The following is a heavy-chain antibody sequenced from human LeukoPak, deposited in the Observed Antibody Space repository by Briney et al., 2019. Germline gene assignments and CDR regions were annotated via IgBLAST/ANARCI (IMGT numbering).Heavy chain of an antibody. Sequence: SETLSLTCTVSGGSISSYYWSWIRQPPGKGLEWTGYIYYSGSTNYNPSLKSRVTISVDTSKNQFSLKLNSVTAADTAVYYCATGGYSYGTFDYWGQGTLATVSS. D-gene: IGHD5-18*01. CDR2: IYYSGST. V-gene: IGHV4-59*01. CDR1: GGSISSYY. J-gene: IGHJ4*02. CDR3: ATGGYSYGTFDY.